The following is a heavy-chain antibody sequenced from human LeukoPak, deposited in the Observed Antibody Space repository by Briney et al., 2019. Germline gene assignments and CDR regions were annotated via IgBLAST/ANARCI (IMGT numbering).Heavy chain of an antibody. D-gene: IGHD1/OR15-1a*01. CDR1: GFTFSTYW. CDR2: IISDGSTT. V-gene: IGHV3-74*01. Sequence: PGGSLRLSCAASGFTFSTYWMHWVRQAPGKGLVWVSRIISDGSTTIYADSVKGRFTISRDNSKNTLYLQMNSLRAEDTAVYYCARGQNIPAWGQGTLVTVSS. J-gene: IGHJ4*02. CDR3: ARGQNIPA.